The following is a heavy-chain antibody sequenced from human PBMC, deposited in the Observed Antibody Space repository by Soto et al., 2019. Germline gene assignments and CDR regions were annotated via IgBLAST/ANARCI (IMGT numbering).Heavy chain of an antibody. CDR1: GGTFSSYA. CDR3: ARGYYYDSSGYYPRDYYYGMDV. Sequence: SVKVSCKASGGTFSSYAISWVRQAPGQGLEWMGGIIPIFGTANYAQKFQGRVTITADESTSTAYMELSSLRSEDTAVYYCARGYYYDSSGYYPRDYYYGMDVWGQGTTVTVSS. CDR2: IIPIFGTA. D-gene: IGHD3-22*01. J-gene: IGHJ6*02. V-gene: IGHV1-69*13.